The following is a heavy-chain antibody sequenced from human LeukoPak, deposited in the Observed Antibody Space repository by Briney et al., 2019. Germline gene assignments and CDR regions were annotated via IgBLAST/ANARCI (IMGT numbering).Heavy chain of an antibody. D-gene: IGHD2-15*01. CDR3: AREGTPDLDY. CDR1: GFTFSSYD. Sequence: PGGSLRLSCAASGFTFSSYDMNWVRQAPGKGLEWVSYISSSGSPIYYADSVKGRFTISRDNAKRSLYLQMNSLRAEDTAVYYCAREGTPDLDYWGQGTLDTVSS. CDR2: ISSSGSPI. J-gene: IGHJ4*02. V-gene: IGHV3-48*03.